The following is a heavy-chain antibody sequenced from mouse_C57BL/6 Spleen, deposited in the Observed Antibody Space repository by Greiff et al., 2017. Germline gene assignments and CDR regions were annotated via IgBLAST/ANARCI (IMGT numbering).Heavy chain of an antibody. CDR3: ARGETGMGYFDV. D-gene: IGHD4-1*01. V-gene: IGHV1-42*01. CDR2: INPSTGGT. J-gene: IGHJ1*03. CDR1: GYSFTGYY. Sequence: VQLQQSGPELVKPGASVKISCKASGYSFTGYYMNWVKQSPEKSLEWIGEINPSTGGTTYNQKFKAKATLTVDKSSSTAYMQRKSLTSEDSAVYYCARGETGMGYFDVWGTGTTVTVSS.